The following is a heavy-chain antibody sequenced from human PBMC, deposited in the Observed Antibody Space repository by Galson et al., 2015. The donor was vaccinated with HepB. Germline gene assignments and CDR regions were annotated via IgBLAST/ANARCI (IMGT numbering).Heavy chain of an antibody. CDR1: GFTVSSNY. J-gene: IGHJ4*02. D-gene: IGHD3-22*01. Sequence: SLRLSCAASGFTVSSNYMSWVRQAPGKGLEWVSVIYSGGSTYYADSVKGRFTISRDNSKNTLYLQMNSLRAEDTAVYYCARNGADYYDSSPFDYWGQGTLVTVSS. CDR3: ARNGADYYDSSPFDY. CDR2: IYSGGST. V-gene: IGHV3-53*01.